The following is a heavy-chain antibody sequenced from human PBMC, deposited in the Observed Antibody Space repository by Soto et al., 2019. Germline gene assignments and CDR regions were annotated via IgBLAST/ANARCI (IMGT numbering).Heavy chain of an antibody. J-gene: IGHJ6*02. CDR1: GDSVSSNSAA. CDR2: TYYRSKWYN. V-gene: IGHV6-1*01. CDR3: ARAYYYDSSGYSEYYGTDV. Sequence: QTLSLTCAIFGDSVSSNSAAWNWIRQSPSRGLEWLGRTYYRSKWYNDYAVSVKSRITINPDTSKNQFSLQLNSVTPEDTAVYYCARAYYYDSSGYSEYYGTDVWGQGTTVTVSS. D-gene: IGHD3-22*01.